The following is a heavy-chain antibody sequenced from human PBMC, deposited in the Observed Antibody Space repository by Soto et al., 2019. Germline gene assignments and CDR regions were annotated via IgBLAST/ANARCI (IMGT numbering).Heavy chain of an antibody. CDR3: ARQEGGIAVAGTGEGYYYYGMDV. CDR1: GGSISSSSYY. J-gene: IGHJ6*02. V-gene: IGHV4-39*01. D-gene: IGHD6-19*01. Sequence: SETLSLTCTVSGGSISSSSYYWGWIRQPPGKGLGWIGSIYYSGSTYYNPSLKSRVTISVDTSKNQFSLKLSSVTAADTAVYYCARQEGGIAVAGTGEGYYYYGMDVWGQGTTVTVSS. CDR2: IYYSGST.